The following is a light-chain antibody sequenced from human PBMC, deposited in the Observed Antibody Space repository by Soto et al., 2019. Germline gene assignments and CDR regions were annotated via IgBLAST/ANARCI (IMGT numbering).Light chain of an antibody. Sequence: QSVLTQPPSASGSPGQSVTISCTGTGSDVGGYNYVSWYQQHPGKAPKLMIYDVSKRPSGVPDRFSGSKSGNTASLTISGLQAEDEADYYCCSYAGSYTVVFGGGTKLTVL. CDR1: GSDVGGYNY. CDR2: DVS. J-gene: IGLJ2*01. CDR3: CSYAGSYTVV. V-gene: IGLV2-11*01.